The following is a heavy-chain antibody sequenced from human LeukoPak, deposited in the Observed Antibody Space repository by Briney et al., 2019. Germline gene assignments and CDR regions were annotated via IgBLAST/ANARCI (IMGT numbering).Heavy chain of an antibody. CDR3: ARDLAAVAGSAFDY. CDR1: GGSISSYY. Sequence: PSETLSLTCTVSGGSISSYYWSWIRQPPGKGLEWIGYIYYSGSTNYNPSLKSRVTISVDTSKNQFSLKLSSVTAADTAVYYCARDLAAVAGSAFDYWGQGTLVTVSS. CDR2: IYYSGST. V-gene: IGHV4-59*12. D-gene: IGHD6-19*01. J-gene: IGHJ4*02.